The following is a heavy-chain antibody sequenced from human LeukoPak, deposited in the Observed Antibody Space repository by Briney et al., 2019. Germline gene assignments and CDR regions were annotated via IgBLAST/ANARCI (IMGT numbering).Heavy chain of an antibody. V-gene: IGHV5-51*01. J-gene: IGHJ3*01. D-gene: IGHD3-22*01. CDR1: GYRFNAYW. CDR2: IYPDDSDT. CDR3: ARPNITSYYDSRGNDALDV. Sequence: GESLMISSKGSGYRFNAYWIAWVRQMPGKGLEWMGIIYPDDSDTRYSPSFQGQVTISADKSVRTAYLQWSSLKASDTAMYYCARPNITSYYDSRGNDALDVWGQGTLVTVSS.